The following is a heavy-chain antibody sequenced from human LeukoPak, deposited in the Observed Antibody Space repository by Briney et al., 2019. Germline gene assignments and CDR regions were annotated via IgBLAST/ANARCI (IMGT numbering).Heavy chain of an antibody. Sequence: ASVKVSCKASGYTFTSYDINWVRQATGQGLEWMGWMNPNSGNTGYAQKFQGRVTMTRNTSISTAYMELSSLRSEDTAVYYCARLVRYCSSTSCYTPLGYWGQGTPVTVSS. D-gene: IGHD2-2*02. CDR1: GYTFTSYD. CDR2: MNPNSGNT. CDR3: ARLVRYCSSTSCYTPLGY. J-gene: IGHJ4*02. V-gene: IGHV1-8*01.